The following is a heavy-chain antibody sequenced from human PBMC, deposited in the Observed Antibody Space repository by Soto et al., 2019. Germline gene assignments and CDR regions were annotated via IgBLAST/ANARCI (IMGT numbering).Heavy chain of an antibody. Sequence: GGSLRLSCAASGFTFSSYAMSWVRQAPGKGLEWVSAISGSGGSTYYADSVKGRFTISRDNSKNTLYLQMNSLRAEDTAVYYCVKEVTTSRMVRGATSDFWGQGTLVTVSS. CDR1: GFTFSSYA. J-gene: IGHJ4*02. D-gene: IGHD3-10*01. CDR2: ISGSGGST. CDR3: VKEVTTSRMVRGATSDF. V-gene: IGHV3-23*01.